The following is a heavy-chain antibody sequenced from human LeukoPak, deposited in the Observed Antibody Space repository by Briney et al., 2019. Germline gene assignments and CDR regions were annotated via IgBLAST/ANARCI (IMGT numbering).Heavy chain of an antibody. CDR2: ISDSGTNT. CDR1: GFTFSTNA. Sequence: GGSLRLSCTASGFTFSTNAMSWVRQPPGKGLEWVSVISDSGTNTYYADSVKGRFTIPRDNSKNTLYLQMNSLRADDTAVYYCAKDRKPSYWGQGTLVTVSS. CDR3: AKDRKPSY. V-gene: IGHV3-23*01. D-gene: IGHD1-14*01. J-gene: IGHJ4*02.